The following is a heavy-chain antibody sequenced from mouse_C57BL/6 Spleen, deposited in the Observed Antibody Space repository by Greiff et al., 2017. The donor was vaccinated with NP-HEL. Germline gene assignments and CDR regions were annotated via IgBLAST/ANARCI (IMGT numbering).Heavy chain of an antibody. CDR2: IWTGGGT. D-gene: IGHD1-1*01. CDR3: ARKMGDYYGSRHHYAMDY. Sequence: QVQLQQSGPGLVAPSQSLSITCTVSGFSLTSYAISWVRQPPGKGLEWLGVIWTGGGTNYNSAHKSRLSISKDNSKSQVFLKMNSLQTDDTARYYYARKMGDYYGSRHHYAMDYWGQGTSVTVSS. V-gene: IGHV2-9-1*01. J-gene: IGHJ4*01. CDR1: GFSLTSYA.